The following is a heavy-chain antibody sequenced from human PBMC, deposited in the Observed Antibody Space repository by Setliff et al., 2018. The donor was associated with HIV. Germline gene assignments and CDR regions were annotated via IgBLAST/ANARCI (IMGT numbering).Heavy chain of an antibody. CDR3: ARGTTLNVVPDAFDI. V-gene: IGHV4-59*08. CDR1: GASVSNHY. D-gene: IGHD4-17*01. Sequence: SETLSLTCTVSGASVSNHYWSWIRQLPGKGLELIGSLHSSGSTSYNPSLKSRVTISVDTSKNQISLRLNSLTAADTAVYYCARGTTLNVVPDAFDIWGQGTMVTVSS. J-gene: IGHJ3*02. CDR2: LHSSGST.